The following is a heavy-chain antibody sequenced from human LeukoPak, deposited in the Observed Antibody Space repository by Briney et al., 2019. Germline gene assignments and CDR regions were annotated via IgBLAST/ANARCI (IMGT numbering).Heavy chain of an antibody. CDR2: INGDGSDT. CDR3: VRGAYYFYGMDV. J-gene: IGHJ6*02. D-gene: IGHD3-16*01. Sequence: GGSLRLSCAASGFTFSRYWMHWVRHAPGKGLVWVAQINGDGSDTSYADSMKGRFTISRDNAKNTLYLHINSLRAEDTAVFYCVRGAYYFYGMDVWGQGTTVTASS. CDR1: GFTFSRYW. V-gene: IGHV3-74*01.